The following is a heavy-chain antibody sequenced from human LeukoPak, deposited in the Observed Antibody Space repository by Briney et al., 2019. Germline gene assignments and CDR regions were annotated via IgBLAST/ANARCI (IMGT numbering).Heavy chain of an antibody. Sequence: SETLSLTCTVSGGSISSYYWSWTRQPPGKGLEWIGYIYYSGSTNYNPSLKSRVTISVDTSKNQFSLKLSSVTAADTAVYYCARHITMTTNYYYGMDVWGQGTTVTVSS. CDR2: IYYSGST. CDR1: GGSISSYY. V-gene: IGHV4-59*08. CDR3: ARHITMTTNYYYGMDV. D-gene: IGHD3-22*01. J-gene: IGHJ6*02.